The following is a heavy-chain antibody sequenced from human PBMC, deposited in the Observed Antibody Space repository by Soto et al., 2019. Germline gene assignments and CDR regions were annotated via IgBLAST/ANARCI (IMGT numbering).Heavy chain of an antibody. CDR1: GFSLSTSGVG. CDR3: AHSTRVVTATGYFQH. J-gene: IGHJ1*01. CDR2: IYWDDDK. V-gene: IGHV2-5*02. D-gene: IGHD2-21*02. Sequence: QITLKESGPTLVKPTQPLTLTCTFSGFSLSTSGVGVGWIRQPPGKALEWLALIYWDDDKRYSPSLKSRLTITKDTSKNQVVLTMTNMDPVDTATYYCAHSTRVVTATGYFQHWGQGTLVTVSS.